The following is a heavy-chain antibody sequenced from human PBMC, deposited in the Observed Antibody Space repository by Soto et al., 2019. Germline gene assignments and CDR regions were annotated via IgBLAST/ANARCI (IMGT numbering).Heavy chain of an antibody. CDR1: GGSIRSGGYC. J-gene: IGHJ4*02. Sequence: QLQLQESGSGLVKPSETLSLTCAVSGGSIRSGGYCWSWIRHPPGKGLGWIGYLYHSGNTYYNPSLQSRVTISIDRSKNQFSLKLSSVTAADTAVYYCARLPDFWGQGILVTVSS. CDR3: ARLPDF. CDR2: LYHSGNT. V-gene: IGHV4-30-2*01. D-gene: IGHD2-2*01.